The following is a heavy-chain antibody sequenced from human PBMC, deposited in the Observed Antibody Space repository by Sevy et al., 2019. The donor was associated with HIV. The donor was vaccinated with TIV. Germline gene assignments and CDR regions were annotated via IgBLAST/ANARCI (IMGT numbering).Heavy chain of an antibody. V-gene: IGHV4-59*01. Sequence: SETLSLTCTVSGGSISNYYWSWIRQPPGKGLEWIGNIFYSGSANYKSSLESRVTISVDTSKNQFSLELTSVTAADTAIYYCARDAKRIGYHNYLDYWCHGTLVTVSS. CDR3: ARDAKRIGYHNYLDY. J-gene: IGHJ4*01. CDR2: IFYSGSA. CDR1: GGSISNYY. D-gene: IGHD3-3*01.